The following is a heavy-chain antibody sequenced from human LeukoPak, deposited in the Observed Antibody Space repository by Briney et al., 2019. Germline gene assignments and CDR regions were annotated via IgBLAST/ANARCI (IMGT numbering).Heavy chain of an antibody. CDR2: INPDTGGT. CDR3: AKGECAGGNCYRVDP. CDR1: GYTFTGYY. J-gene: IGHJ5*02. Sequence: ASVKVSCKASGYTFTGYYMHWVRQAPGQGLEWLGWINPDTGGTNYAQKFQGRVAMTRDMSTRTVYMELSSLTSDDTAVYYCAKGECAGGNCYRVDPWGQGTLVTVSS. D-gene: IGHD2-21*01. V-gene: IGHV1-2*02.